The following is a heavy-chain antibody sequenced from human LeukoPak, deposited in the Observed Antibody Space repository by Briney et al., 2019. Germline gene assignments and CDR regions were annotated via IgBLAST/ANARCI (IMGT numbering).Heavy chain of an antibody. Sequence: SETLSLTCTVSGGSISSSSYYWGWIRQPPGKGLEWIGSIYYSGSTYYNPSLKSRVTISVDTSKNQFSLKLSSVTAADTAVYYCARVNMGVYVPTYWGQGTLVTVSS. CDR1: GGSISSSSYY. J-gene: IGHJ4*02. D-gene: IGHD2/OR15-2a*01. V-gene: IGHV4-39*07. CDR3: ARVNMGVYVPTY. CDR2: IYYSGST.